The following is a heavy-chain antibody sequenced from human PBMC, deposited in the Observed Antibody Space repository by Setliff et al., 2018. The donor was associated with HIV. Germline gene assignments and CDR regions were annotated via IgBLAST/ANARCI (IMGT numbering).Heavy chain of an antibody. J-gene: IGHJ5*02. CDR1: GGSISSSGYY. CDR2: IYFSGST. D-gene: IGHD5-12*01. V-gene: IGHV4-39*07. CDR3: ARVMVASTRWFDP. Sequence: SETLSLTCTVSGGSISSSGYYWGWIRQPPGKGLEWIGSIYFSGSTSYNPSLKSRVTISVDTSKNQFSLKLSSLTAADTAVYYCARVMVASTRWFDPWGQGTLVTVS.